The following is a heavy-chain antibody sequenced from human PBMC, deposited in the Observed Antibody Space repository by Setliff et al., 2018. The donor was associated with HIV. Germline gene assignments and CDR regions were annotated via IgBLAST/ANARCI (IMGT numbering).Heavy chain of an antibody. Sequence: SETLSLTCTVSGGSISSYYWSWIRKPPGKGLEWLGHIYSSGSTNYNPSLKSRVTISVDTSKNQFSLNLSSVTAADTAVYYCARFPLLHKNAFDIWGQGTMVTVSS. J-gene: IGHJ3*02. V-gene: IGHV4-59*01. CDR1: GGSISSYY. CDR3: ARFPLLHKNAFDI. D-gene: IGHD2-15*01. CDR2: IYSSGST.